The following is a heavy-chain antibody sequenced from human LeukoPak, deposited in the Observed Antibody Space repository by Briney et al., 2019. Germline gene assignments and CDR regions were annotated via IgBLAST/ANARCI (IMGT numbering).Heavy chain of an antibody. Sequence: GGSLRLSCAASGFTFSSYAMSWVRQAPGKGLEWVSAISGSGGSTYYADSVKGRFTISRDNSKNTLYLQMNSLRAEDTAVYYCAKDPYAGYSYGSPLFDYWGQGTLATVSS. CDR3: AKDPYAGYSYGSPLFDY. V-gene: IGHV3-23*01. D-gene: IGHD5-18*01. CDR2: ISGSGGST. CDR1: GFTFSSYA. J-gene: IGHJ4*02.